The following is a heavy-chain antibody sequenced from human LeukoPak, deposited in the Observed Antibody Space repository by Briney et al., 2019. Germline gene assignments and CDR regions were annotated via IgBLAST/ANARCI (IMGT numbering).Heavy chain of an antibody. D-gene: IGHD5-18*01. J-gene: IGHJ6*03. CDR2: ISWNSGSI. V-gene: IGHV3-9*01. CDR1: GFTFDDYA. CDR3: ARWFRAPGYSYGHGSYYYYYYMDV. Sequence: PGGSLRLSCAASGFTFDDYAMHWVRQAPGKGLEWVSGISWNSGSIGYADSVKGRFTISRDNAKNSLYLQMNSLRAEDTAVYYCARWFRAPGYSYGHGSYYYYYYMDVWGKGTTVTVSS.